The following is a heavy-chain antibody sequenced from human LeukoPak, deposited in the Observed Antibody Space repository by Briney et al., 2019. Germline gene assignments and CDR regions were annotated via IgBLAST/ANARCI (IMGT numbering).Heavy chain of an antibody. D-gene: IGHD3-9*01. CDR2: ISGSGGST. V-gene: IGHV3-23*01. Sequence: GGSLRLSCAASGFTFSSYGMSWVRQAPGKGLEWVSAISGSGGSTYYADSVKGRFTISRDNSKNTLYLQMNSLRAEDTAVYYCAREGLTGDLELGYFDYWGQGTLVTVSS. J-gene: IGHJ4*02. CDR3: AREGLTGDLELGYFDY. CDR1: GFTFSSYG.